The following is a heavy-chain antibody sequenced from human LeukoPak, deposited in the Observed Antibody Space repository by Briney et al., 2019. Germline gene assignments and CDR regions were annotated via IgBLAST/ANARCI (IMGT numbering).Heavy chain of an antibody. CDR3: ARGPSIAARYDAFDI. CDR2: INSSGIAI. V-gene: IGHV3-48*03. CDR1: VFTFTSYE. Sequence: GGSLRLSCAASVFTFTSYELNWVRQAPGKGLEWVSYINSSGIAISYANSLKARVTISRHNTNNSLYLQVISLRAEDTAVYYCARGPSIAARYDAFDIWGQGTMVTVSS. D-gene: IGHD6-6*01. J-gene: IGHJ3*02.